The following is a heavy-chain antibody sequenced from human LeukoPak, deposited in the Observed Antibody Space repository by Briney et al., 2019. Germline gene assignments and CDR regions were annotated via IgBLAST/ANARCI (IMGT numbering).Heavy chain of an antibody. Sequence: ASVKVSCKASVYTFTSCGFSWVGQAPAQGLEWMGWIRAYNGNTNYAQKLQGRVTMTTDTSTSTAYMELRSLRSDDTAVYYCAGGLSSGAHDYWGQGTLVTVSS. CDR2: IRAYNGNT. J-gene: IGHJ4*02. V-gene: IGHV1-18*01. CDR3: AGGLSSGAHDY. D-gene: IGHD6-19*01. CDR1: VYTFTSCG.